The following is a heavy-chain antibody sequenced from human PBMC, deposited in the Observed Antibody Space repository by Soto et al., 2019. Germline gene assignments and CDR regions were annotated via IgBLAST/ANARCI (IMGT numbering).Heavy chain of an antibody. CDR3: AHVYWAAAGTRYYFDF. V-gene: IGHV2-5*02. D-gene: IGHD6-19*01. CDR2: IYWADDK. J-gene: IGHJ4*02. Sequence: QITLKESGPTLVKPTQTLTLTCTFSGFSFSTSAVGVGWIRQPPGKALKWLALIYWADDKRYIPSLKSRRTITKDTSRNQVVVTTTNMDPVDRATYYCAHVYWAAAGTRYYFDFWGQGTLVTVSS. CDR1: GFSFSTSAVG.